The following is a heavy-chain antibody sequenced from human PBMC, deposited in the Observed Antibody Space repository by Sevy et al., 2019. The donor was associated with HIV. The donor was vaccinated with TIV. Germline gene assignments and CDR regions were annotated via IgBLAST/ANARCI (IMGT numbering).Heavy chain of an antibody. CDR3: ARDTNWGSYYGIDV. Sequence: GGSLRLSCAASGFTFSDYYMSWIRQAPGKGLEWVSYISSSGSTIYYADSVKGRFTISRDNAKNSLYLQMNSLRAEDTAVYYCARDTNWGSYYGIDVWGQGTTVTVSS. D-gene: IGHD7-27*01. V-gene: IGHV3-11*01. CDR1: GFTFSDYY. CDR2: ISSSGSTI. J-gene: IGHJ6*02.